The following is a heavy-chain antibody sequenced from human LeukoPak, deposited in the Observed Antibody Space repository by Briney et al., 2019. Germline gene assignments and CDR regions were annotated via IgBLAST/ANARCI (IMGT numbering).Heavy chain of an antibody. D-gene: IGHD2-2*01. V-gene: IGHV3-11*01. J-gene: IGHJ6*02. CDR2: ISSSGSTI. CDR1: GFTFSDYY. CDR3: ARDSDDAVVVPAAIGYYYYGMDV. Sequence: GGSLRLSCAASGFTFSDYYMSWIRQAPGKGLEWVSYISSSGSTIYYADSVKGRFTISRDNAKNSLYLQMNSLRAEDTAVYYCARDSDDAVVVPAAIGYYYYGMDVWGQGTTVTVSS.